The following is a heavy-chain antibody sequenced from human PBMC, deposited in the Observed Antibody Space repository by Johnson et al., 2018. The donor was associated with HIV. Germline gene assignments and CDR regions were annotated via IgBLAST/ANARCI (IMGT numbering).Heavy chain of an antibody. D-gene: IGHD2-2*01. CDR3: AKGGLDCSSTSCPHVGPGIAAASVDAFDI. CDR1: GVTFSSHA. V-gene: IGHV3-30-3*01. J-gene: IGHJ3*02. Sequence: QVQLVESGGGVVQPGRSLRLSCAASGVTFSSHAMHWVRQAPGKGLDWVTVISYDGSNKYYADSVKGRFTISRDNSKNTLYLHMNSLRAEDRAVYYCAKGGLDCSSTSCPHVGPGIAAASVDAFDIWGQGTMVTVSS. CDR2: ISYDGSNK.